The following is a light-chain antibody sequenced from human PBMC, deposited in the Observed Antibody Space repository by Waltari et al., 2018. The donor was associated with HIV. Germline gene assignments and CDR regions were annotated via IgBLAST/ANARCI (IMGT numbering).Light chain of an antibody. V-gene: IGLV1-40*01. J-gene: IGLJ2*01. Sequence: QAVLTQPPSVSGAPGQRVTISCTGSSSNIGAGHDVHWYQQLPGTAPKLLIYGDTQRPSGVPDRFSGSKSGTSASLAIAGLQTEDEAVFYCQSFDSSLSNLVVFGGGTKVTVL. CDR3: QSFDSSLSNLVV. CDR1: SSNIGAGHD. CDR2: GDT.